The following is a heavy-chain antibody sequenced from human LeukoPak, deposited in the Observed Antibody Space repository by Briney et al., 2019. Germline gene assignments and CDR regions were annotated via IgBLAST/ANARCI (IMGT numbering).Heavy chain of an antibody. CDR1: GFTLSRYN. J-gene: IGHJ3*02. CDR2: IGTADDT. D-gene: IGHD6-19*01. Sequence: PGGSLRLSCAASGFTLSRYNMHWVRQATGKGLEWVSGIGTADDTYYPGSVKGRFTISRENAKNSLYLQMNSLRAGDTAVYYCAGVASSGSVGAFDIWGQGTMVTVSS. CDR3: AGVASSGSVGAFDI. V-gene: IGHV3-13*04.